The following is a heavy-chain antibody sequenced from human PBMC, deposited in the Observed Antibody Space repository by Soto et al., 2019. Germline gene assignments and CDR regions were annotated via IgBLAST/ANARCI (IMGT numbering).Heavy chain of an antibody. D-gene: IGHD3-10*01. CDR2: ISSSSSTI. J-gene: IGHJ5*02. CDR1: GFTFSSYS. V-gene: IGHV3-48*02. CDR3: ARDSLRSPMVRGVKGTFDP. Sequence: EVQLVESGGGLVQPGGSLRLSCAASGFTFSSYSMNWVRQAPGKGLEWASYISSSSSTIYYADSVKGRFTISRDNAKNSLYLQMNSLRDEDTAVYYCARDSLRSPMVRGVKGTFDPWGQGTLVTVSS.